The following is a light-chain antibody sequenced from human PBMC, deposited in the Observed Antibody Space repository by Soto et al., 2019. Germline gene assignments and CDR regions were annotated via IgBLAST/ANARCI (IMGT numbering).Light chain of an antibody. CDR1: QSVSSS. J-gene: IGKJ1*01. Sequence: EIVLTQSPATLSLSPGERSTLSFRASQSVSSSLAWYQQKPGQAPRLLIYDASTRAPGFPARFSGSGSGTEFTLTISSLQPEDFATYYCQKSYSTPPTFGQGTKGDIK. CDR3: QKSYSTPPT. V-gene: IGKV3-15*01. CDR2: DAS.